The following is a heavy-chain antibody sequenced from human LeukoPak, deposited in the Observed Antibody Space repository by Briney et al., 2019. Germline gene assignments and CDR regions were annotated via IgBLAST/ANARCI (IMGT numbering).Heavy chain of an antibody. V-gene: IGHV1-69*13. J-gene: IGHJ4*02. CDR3: ARGPPPNYYDSSGYYYFDY. CDR2: IIPIFGTA. Sequence: SEKVSCKASEGTFSSYAISWVRQAPGQGLEWMGGIIPIFGTANYAQKFQGRVTITADESTSTAYMELSSLRSEDTAVYYCARGPPPNYYDSSGYYYFDYWGQGTLVTVSS. D-gene: IGHD3-22*01. CDR1: EGTFSSYA.